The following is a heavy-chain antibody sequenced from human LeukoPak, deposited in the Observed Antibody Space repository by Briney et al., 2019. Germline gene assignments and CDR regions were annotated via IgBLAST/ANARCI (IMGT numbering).Heavy chain of an antibody. V-gene: IGHV4-39*07. CDR3: ARDCSSTSCYKPLGDV. CDR2: IYYSGST. J-gene: IGHJ6*04. Sequence: SETLSLTCTVSGGSISSSSYYWGWIRQPPWKGLEWIGSIYYSGSTYYNPSLKSRVTISVDTSKNQFSLKLSSVTAADTAVYYCARDCSSTSCYKPLGDVWGKGTTVTVSS. CDR1: GGSISSSSYY. D-gene: IGHD2-2*02.